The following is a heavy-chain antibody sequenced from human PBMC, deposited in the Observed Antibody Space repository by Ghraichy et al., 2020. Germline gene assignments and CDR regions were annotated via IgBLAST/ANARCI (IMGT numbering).Heavy chain of an antibody. CDR2: INPNSGGT. CDR3: ARPTIFGEVTSGFDP. Sequence: ASVKVSCKASGYTFIGYHIHWVRQAPGQGLEWMGWINPNSGGTKYAQKFQGRVTMTRDTSISTAYMELSRLRSDDTAVYYCARPTIFGEVTSGFDPWGQGTLVTVSS. CDR1: GYTFIGYH. J-gene: IGHJ5*02. V-gene: IGHV1-2*02. D-gene: IGHD3-3*01.